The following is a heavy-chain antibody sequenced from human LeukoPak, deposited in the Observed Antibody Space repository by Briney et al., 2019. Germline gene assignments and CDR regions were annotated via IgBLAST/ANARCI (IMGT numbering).Heavy chain of an antibody. Sequence: KSSETLSLTCTVSGGSINNYFWTWIRQPPGKRLEWVGSIYYSGSTNYNPSLKSRLTISVDTSKKQLSLKLSSVTAADTAVYYCARAAGYCSGGTRYDYWGQGTLVTVSS. CDR2: IYYSGST. D-gene: IGHD2-15*01. CDR1: GGSINNYF. V-gene: IGHV4-59*01. CDR3: ARAAGYCSGGTRYDY. J-gene: IGHJ4*02.